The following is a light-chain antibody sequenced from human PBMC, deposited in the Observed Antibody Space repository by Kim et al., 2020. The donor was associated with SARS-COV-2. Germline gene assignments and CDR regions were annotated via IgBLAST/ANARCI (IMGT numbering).Light chain of an antibody. CDR2: AAS. Sequence: APVGERVPMPCRASQGISNYLAWYQQKPGKVPKLLIYAASTLQSGVPSRFSGSGSGTDFTLTISSLQPEDVATYYCQKYNSAPRTFGQGTKVEIK. J-gene: IGKJ1*01. V-gene: IGKV1-27*01. CDR1: QGISNY. CDR3: QKYNSAPRT.